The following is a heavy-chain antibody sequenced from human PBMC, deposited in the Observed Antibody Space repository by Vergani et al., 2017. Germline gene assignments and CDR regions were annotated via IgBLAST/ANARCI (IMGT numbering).Heavy chain of an antibody. V-gene: IGHV3-30*18. Sequence: QVQLVESGGGVVQPGRSLRLSCAASGFTFSSYGMHWVRQAPGKGLEWVAVISYDGSNKYYADSVKGRFTISRDNSKNTLYLQMNSLRAEDTAVYYCAKATSQWFGELLGSPFDYWGQGTLVTVSS. CDR3: AKATSQWFGELLGSPFDY. CDR1: GFTFSSYG. D-gene: IGHD3-10*01. CDR2: ISYDGSNK. J-gene: IGHJ4*02.